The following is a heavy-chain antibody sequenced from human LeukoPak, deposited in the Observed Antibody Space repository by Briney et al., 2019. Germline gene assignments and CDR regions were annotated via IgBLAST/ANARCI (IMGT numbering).Heavy chain of an antibody. CDR3: ASKRGYSYGLDY. D-gene: IGHD5-18*01. J-gene: IGHJ4*02. CDR2: IIPIFGTA. Sequence: GASVKVSCKASGGTFSSYAISWVRQAPGQGLESMGGIIPIFGTANYAQKFQGRVTITADESTSTGYMELSSLRSEDTAVYYCASKRGYSYGLDYWGQGTLVTVSS. CDR1: GGTFSSYA. V-gene: IGHV1-69*13.